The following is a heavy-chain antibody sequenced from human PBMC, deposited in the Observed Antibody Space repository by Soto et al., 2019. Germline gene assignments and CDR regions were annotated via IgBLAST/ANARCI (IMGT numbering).Heavy chain of an antibody. V-gene: IGHV4-61*01. Sequence: SETLSLTCTVSGGSVSSGSYYWSWIRQPPGKGLEWIGYIYYSGSTNYNPSLKSRVTISVDTSKNQFSLKLSSVTAADTAVYYCARDLGQPEDWFDPWGQGTLVTVS. J-gene: IGHJ5*02. CDR1: GGSVSSGSYY. CDR2: IYYSGST. CDR3: ARDLGQPEDWFDP. D-gene: IGHD1-26*01.